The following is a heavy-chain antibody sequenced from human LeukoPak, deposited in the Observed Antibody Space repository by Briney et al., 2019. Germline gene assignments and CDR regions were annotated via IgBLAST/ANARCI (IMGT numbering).Heavy chain of an antibody. D-gene: IGHD6-13*01. CDR3: ASSTHSSWGQYYYGLDV. J-gene: IGHJ6*02. CDR1: GASISNYY. Sequence: SGTLSLTCTVSGASISNYYWTWIRQPPGRGLEWLGYVSYSGSTNYYNPSLKSRLTISVDTSENQVSLKLSSLTAADTAVYYCASSTHSSWGQYYYGLDVWGQGTTVTVSS. CDR2: VSYSGST. V-gene: IGHV4-59*08.